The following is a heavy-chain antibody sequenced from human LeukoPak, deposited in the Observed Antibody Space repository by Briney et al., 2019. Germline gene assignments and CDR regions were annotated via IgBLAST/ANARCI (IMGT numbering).Heavy chain of an antibody. CDR1: GGSITSNF. Sequence: PSETLSLTCSVSGGSITSNFWTWIRQPAGKGLEYIGRISSSGHTNYNPSLVSRVTMSVGTSKNLFSLRLNSVTAADTVVYYCARSPGLADLDYWGQGTLVTVSS. V-gene: IGHV4-4*07. CDR3: ARSPGLADLDY. J-gene: IGHJ4*02. D-gene: IGHD6-13*01. CDR2: ISSSGHT.